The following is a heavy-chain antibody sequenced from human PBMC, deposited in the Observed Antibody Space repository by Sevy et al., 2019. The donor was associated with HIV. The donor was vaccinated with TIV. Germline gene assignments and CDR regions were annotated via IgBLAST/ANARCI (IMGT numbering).Heavy chain of an antibody. CDR3: ARELLPGSYYYYMDV. Sequence: GSLRLSCAASGFTFSDYAFHWVRQAPGKGLEWLAVISFDGNKQYFADSVQGRFTISRDSLKNTVSLNVNSLRVEDTAVYFCARELLPGSYYYYMDVWGKGTTVTVSS. V-gene: IGHV3-30-3*01. CDR1: GFTFSDYA. J-gene: IGHJ6*03. D-gene: IGHD2-15*01. CDR2: ISFDGNKQ.